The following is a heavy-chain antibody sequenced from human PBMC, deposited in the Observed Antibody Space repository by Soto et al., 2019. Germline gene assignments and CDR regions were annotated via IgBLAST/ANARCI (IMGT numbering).Heavy chain of an antibody. CDR3: ARPRLYCSGGSCSYYYYGMDV. Sequence: QVQLQQWGAGLLKPSGTLSLTCAVYGGSFSGYYWSWIRQPPGKGLEWIGEINHSGSTNYNPSLKSRVTISVDTSKNQFSLKLSSVTAADTAVYYCARPRLYCSGGSCSYYYYGMDVWGQGTTVTVSS. V-gene: IGHV4-34*01. D-gene: IGHD2-15*01. J-gene: IGHJ6*02. CDR2: INHSGST. CDR1: GGSFSGYY.